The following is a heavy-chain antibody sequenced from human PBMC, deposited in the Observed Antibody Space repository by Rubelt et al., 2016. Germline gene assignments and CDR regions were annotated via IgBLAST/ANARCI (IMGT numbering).Heavy chain of an antibody. CDR1: GGSISSITYK. D-gene: IGHD1-26*01. J-gene: IGHJ4*02. CDR2: IHYSWRT. CDR3: ARGPQWELPTYDY. Sequence: QLQLHESGPGLVKPSETLSLTCTVSGGSISSITYKWAWVRQPPEKGLEWIASIHYSWRTDYNPSLKSRVNISLDTSKNQVSLKLNCVTAADTAGYYCARGPQWELPTYDYWGQGILVTVSS. V-gene: IGHV4-39*07.